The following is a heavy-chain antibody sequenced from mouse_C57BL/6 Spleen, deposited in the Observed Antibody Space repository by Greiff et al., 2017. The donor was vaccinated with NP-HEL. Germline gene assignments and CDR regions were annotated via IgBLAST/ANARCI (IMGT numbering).Heavy chain of an antibody. V-gene: IGHV1-15*01. J-gene: IGHJ3*01. CDR1: GYTFTDYE. CDR3: TRGGIYYGNVAWFAY. D-gene: IGHD2-1*01. Sequence: VQLQQSGAELVRPGASVTLSCKASGYTFTDYEMHWVKQTPVHGLEWIGAIDPETGGTAYNQKFKGKAILTADKSSSTAYMELRSLTSEDSAVYYCTRGGIYYGNVAWFAYWGQGTLVTVSA. CDR2: IDPETGGT.